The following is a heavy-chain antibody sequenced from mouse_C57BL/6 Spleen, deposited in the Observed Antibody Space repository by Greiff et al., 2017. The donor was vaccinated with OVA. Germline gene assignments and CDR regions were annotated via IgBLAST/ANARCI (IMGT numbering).Heavy chain of an antibody. Sequence: EVQGVESGGGLVQPKGSLKLSCAASGFSFNTYAMNWVRQAPGKGLEWVARIRSKSNNYATYYADSVKDRFTISRDDSESMLYLQMNNLKTEDTAMYYCVSDYYGSSYGAWFAYWGQGTLVTVSA. CDR1: GFSFNTYA. CDR3: VSDYYGSSYGAWFAY. CDR2: IRSKSNNYAT. D-gene: IGHD1-1*01. J-gene: IGHJ3*01. V-gene: IGHV10-1*01.